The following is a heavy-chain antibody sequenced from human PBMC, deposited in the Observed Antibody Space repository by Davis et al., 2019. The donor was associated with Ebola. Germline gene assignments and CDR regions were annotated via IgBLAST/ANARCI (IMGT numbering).Heavy chain of an antibody. CDR1: GGSISSYY. V-gene: IGHV4-59*04. CDR2: IYYSGST. D-gene: IGHD5-24*01. CDR3: ARRARKMATGIDY. J-gene: IGHJ4*02. Sequence: SETLSLTCTVSGGSISSYYWSWIRQPPGKGLEWIGYIYYSGSTYYNPSLKSRVTISVDTSKNQFSLKLSSVTAADTAVYYCARRARKMATGIDYWGQGTLVTVSS.